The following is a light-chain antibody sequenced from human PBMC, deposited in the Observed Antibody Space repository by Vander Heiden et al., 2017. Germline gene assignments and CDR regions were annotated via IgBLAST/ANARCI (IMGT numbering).Light chain of an antibody. Sequence: DIVMTQSPDSLAVSLGERATINCKSSQSVLYNSNNKNYLAWYQQKPGQPPKLLIYWASTRESGVPDRFSGSGSGTDFTLTISSPQAEDVAVYYCQQDDSTPLTFGGGTKVEIK. CDR2: WAS. J-gene: IGKJ4*01. CDR3: QQDDSTPLT. V-gene: IGKV4-1*01. CDR1: QSVLYNSNNKNY.